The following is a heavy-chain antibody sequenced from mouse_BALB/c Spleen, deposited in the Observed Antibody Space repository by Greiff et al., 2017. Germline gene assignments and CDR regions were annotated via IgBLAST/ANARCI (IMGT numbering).Heavy chain of an antibody. J-gene: IGHJ4*01. Sequence: VQLQQSGPSLVKPSQTLSLTCSVTGDSITSGYWNWIRKFPGNKLEYMGYISYSGSTYYNPSLKSRISITRDTSKNQYYLQLNSVTTEDTATYYCARYLITTDYAMDYWGQGTSVTVSS. CDR2: ISYSGST. CDR1: GDSITSGY. CDR3: ARYLITTDYAMDY. D-gene: IGHD1-2*01. V-gene: IGHV3-8*02.